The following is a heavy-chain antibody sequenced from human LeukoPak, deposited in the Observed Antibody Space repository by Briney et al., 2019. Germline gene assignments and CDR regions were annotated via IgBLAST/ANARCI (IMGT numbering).Heavy chain of an antibody. J-gene: IGHJ4*02. V-gene: IGHV3-9*01. Sequence: PGRSLRLSCAASGFTFDDYAMHWVRQAPGKGLEWVSGISWNSGSIGYADSVKGRFTISRGNAKNSLYLQMNSLRAEVTALYYCAKGYCSGGSCYFDYWGQGTLVTVSS. CDR1: GFTFDDYA. CDR2: ISWNSGSI. CDR3: AKGYCSGGSCYFDY. D-gene: IGHD2-15*01.